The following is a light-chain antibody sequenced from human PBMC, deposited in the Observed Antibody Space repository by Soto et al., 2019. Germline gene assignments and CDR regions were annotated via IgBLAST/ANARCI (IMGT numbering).Light chain of an antibody. CDR1: RSDVGGYNF. CDR2: DVG. Sequence: QSALTQPASVSGTPGQSITISCTGTRSDVGGYNFVSWYQQHPGKAPKLMIYDVGNRPSGVSNRFSGSKSGNTSSLTISGLQAEDEADYYCSSYRSSSTGVFGTGTKLTVL. J-gene: IGLJ1*01. CDR3: SSYRSSSTGV. V-gene: IGLV2-14*01.